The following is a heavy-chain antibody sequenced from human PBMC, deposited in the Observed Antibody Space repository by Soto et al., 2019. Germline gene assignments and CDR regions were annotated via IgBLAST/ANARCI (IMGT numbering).Heavy chain of an antibody. CDR2: ISESSTTI. D-gene: IGHD3-22*01. CDR3: ARDYYDSSGYYTFDY. V-gene: IGHV3-48*02. J-gene: IGHJ4*02. CDR1: GFTFSRYS. Sequence: EVQLVDSGGGLVQPGGSLRLSCAASGFTFSRYSMNWVRQAPGKGLEWVSYISESSTTIYYADSVKGRFTISRDNAKNSLYLQTNSLRDEDTAVYYCARDYYDSSGYYTFDYWGQGTLVTVSS.